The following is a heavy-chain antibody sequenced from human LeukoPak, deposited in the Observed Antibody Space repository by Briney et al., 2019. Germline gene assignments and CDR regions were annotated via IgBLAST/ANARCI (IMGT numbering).Heavy chain of an antibody. V-gene: IGHV4-30-4*08. CDR3: TSLGSIFGNYYMDV. Sequence: SQTLSLTCTVSGGSISSGDYYWSWIRQPPGKGLEWIGYIYYSGSTYYNPSLKSRVTISVDTSKNQFSLKLSSVTAADTAVYYCTSLGSIFGNYYMDVWGKGITVTVSS. CDR2: IYYSGST. J-gene: IGHJ6*03. CDR1: GGSISSGDYY. D-gene: IGHD3-3*01.